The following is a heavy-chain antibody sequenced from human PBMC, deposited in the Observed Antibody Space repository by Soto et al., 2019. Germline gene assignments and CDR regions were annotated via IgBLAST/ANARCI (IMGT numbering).Heavy chain of an antibody. CDR3: VRWLLSYFDY. CDR1: GYTFTSYG. V-gene: IGHV1-18*01. CDR2: ISAYNGNT. Sequence: VASVKVSCKASGYTFTSYGISWVRQAPGQGLEWMGWISAYNGNTNYAQKLQGRVTMTTDTSTSTAYMELRRLRSDDTAVYYCVRWLLSYFDYWGQGTLVTVSS. D-gene: IGHD5-18*01. J-gene: IGHJ4*02.